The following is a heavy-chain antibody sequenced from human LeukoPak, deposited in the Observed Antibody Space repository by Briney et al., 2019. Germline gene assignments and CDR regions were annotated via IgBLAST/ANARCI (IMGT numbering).Heavy chain of an antibody. D-gene: IGHD3-22*01. CDR3: ARLAYYDSSGYYGHDAFDI. J-gene: IGHJ3*02. Sequence: SETLSLTCAVYGGSFSGYYWSWIRQPPGKGLEWIGEINHSGSTYYNPSLKSRVTISVDTSKNQFSLKLSSVTAADTAVCYCARLAYYDSSGYYGHDAFDIWGQGAMVTVSS. V-gene: IGHV4-34*01. CDR2: INHSGST. CDR1: GGSFSGYY.